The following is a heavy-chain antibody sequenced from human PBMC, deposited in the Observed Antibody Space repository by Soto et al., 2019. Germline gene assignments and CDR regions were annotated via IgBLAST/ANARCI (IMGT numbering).Heavy chain of an antibody. CDR2: MNPNSGNT. CDR1: GYTFTSYD. J-gene: IGHJ4*02. D-gene: IGHD6-19*01. Sequence: ASVKVSCKASGYTFTSYDINWVRQATGQGLEWMGWMNPNSGNTGYAQKFQGRVTMTRNTSISTAYMELSSLRSEDTAVYYCAGGLRLEPWALEVAVFRLLLNYGGQETLVTV. CDR3: AGGLRLEPWALEVAVFRLLLNY. V-gene: IGHV1-8*01.